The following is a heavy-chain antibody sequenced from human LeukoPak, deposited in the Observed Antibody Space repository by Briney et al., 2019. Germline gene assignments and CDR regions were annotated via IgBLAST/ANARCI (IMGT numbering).Heavy chain of an antibody. D-gene: IGHD1-1*01. CDR1: GFTLSTHW. V-gene: IGHV3-7*01. Sequence: QSGGSLRLSCAASGFTLSTHWMDWVRQAPGKGLEWVANIRQDESQNYYVDSVKGRFTISRDNAKNSLYLQMNSLRAEDTGVYYCVREGTWTGFLDYWGQGILVTVSS. J-gene: IGHJ4*02. CDR2: IRQDESQN. CDR3: VREGTWTGFLDY.